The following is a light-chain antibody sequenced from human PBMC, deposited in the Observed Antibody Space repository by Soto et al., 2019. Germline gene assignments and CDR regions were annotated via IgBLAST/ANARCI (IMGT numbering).Light chain of an antibody. CDR1: SSDVGSYNR. CDR3: NSYTSTNTYV. Sequence: QSVLTQPPSVSGSPGQSVTISCTGTSSDVGSYNRVSWNQQPPGTAPKLMIYEVSNRPSGVPDRFSGSKSGNTASLTISGLQAEDEADYYCNSYTSTNTYVFGTGTKVTVL. J-gene: IGLJ1*01. V-gene: IGLV2-18*02. CDR2: EVS.